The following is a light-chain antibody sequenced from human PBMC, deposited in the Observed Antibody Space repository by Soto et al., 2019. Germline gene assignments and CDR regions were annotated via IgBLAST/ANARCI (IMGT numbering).Light chain of an antibody. CDR1: QSVTTR. CDR2: GAS. CDR3: QQYGGSPIT. V-gene: IGKV3-20*01. Sequence: IVFTHSPGAVAWPPLHGVTLSSRASQSVTTRLAWYQHKPGQAPTLLMSGASNRASGVPVRFSGSGSGTDFTLTITRLEPEDFALYYCQQYGGSPITFGLGTRLEIK. J-gene: IGKJ5*01.